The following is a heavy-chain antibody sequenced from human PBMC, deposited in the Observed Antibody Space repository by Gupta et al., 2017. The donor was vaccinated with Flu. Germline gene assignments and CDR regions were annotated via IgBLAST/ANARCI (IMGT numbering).Heavy chain of an antibody. Sequence: QVQLQQWGAGLLKPSETLSLTCAVYGGSFSGYYWSWIRQPPGKGLEWIGEINHSGSTNYNPSLKSRVTISVDTSKNQFSLKLSSVTAADTAVYYCASLNYGDYWGQGTLVTVSS. CDR2: INHSGST. D-gene: IGHD1-7*01. CDR1: GGSFSGYY. CDR3: ASLNYGDY. V-gene: IGHV4-34*01. J-gene: IGHJ4*02.